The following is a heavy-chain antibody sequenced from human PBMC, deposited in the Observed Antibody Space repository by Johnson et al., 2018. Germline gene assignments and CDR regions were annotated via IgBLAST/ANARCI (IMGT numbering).Heavy chain of an antibody. CDR2: ISFDGSNK. V-gene: IGHV3-30-3*01. CDR1: GFIFSNYA. D-gene: IGHD4-17*01. CDR3: ARGDGDYLSLKYTLDS. Sequence: QVQLVQSGGGVVQPGRSLRLSCAASGFIFSNYAMNWVRQAPGKGLEWVAVISFDGSNKFYADSVKGRFTISRDNSKNTLFLQMNSLRVDDTAVYYCARGDGDYLSLKYTLDSWGQGTMVTVSS. J-gene: IGHJ3*02.